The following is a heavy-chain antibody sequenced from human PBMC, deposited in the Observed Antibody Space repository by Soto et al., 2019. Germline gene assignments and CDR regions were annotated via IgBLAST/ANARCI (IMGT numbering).Heavy chain of an antibody. CDR3: ARHINEGYADSGDGRRNH. Sequence: QVQLVQSGAEVKKPGSSVKVSCKASGGSSSRHTINWVRQAPGQGLEWIGSMIYILGITNYAQKYQGRVTRTAYTATSTAYMELSGLRSDDTAVYYCARHINEGYADSGDGRRNHWGQGSLVTVSP. J-gene: IGHJ5*02. V-gene: IGHV1-69*02. D-gene: IGHD4-17*01. CDR1: GGSSSRHT. CDR2: MIYILGIT.